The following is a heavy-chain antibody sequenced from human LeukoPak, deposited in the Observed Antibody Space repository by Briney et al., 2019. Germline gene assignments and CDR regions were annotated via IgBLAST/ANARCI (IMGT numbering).Heavy chain of an antibody. CDR2: INPNSGGT. Sequence: ASVRVSCKASGYTFTGYYMHWVRQAPGQGLEWMGWINPNSGGTNYAQKFQGRVTMTRDTSISTAYMELSRLRSDDTAVYYCARVDRVAYYDSSGYYFGFDYWGQGTLVTVSS. CDR3: ARVDRVAYYDSSGYYFGFDY. CDR1: GYTFTGYY. J-gene: IGHJ4*02. D-gene: IGHD3-22*01. V-gene: IGHV1-2*02.